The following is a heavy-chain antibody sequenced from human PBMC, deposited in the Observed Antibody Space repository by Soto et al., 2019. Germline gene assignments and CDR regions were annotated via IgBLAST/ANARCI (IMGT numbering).Heavy chain of an antibody. D-gene: IGHD2-21*01. Sequence: EVQVLESGGGLVQPGGSLRLSCAGSGFTFINYAMNWIRQAPGKGLEWVPSISGGGDAAFFADSVRGRFTISRDNSKNTVTLQMNSLGVDDTAVYYCARKILVSTTRPNYWYFDLWGRGTLVTVSS. CDR1: GFTFINYA. CDR3: ARKILVSTTRPNYWYFDL. V-gene: IGHV3-23*01. CDR2: ISGGGDAA. J-gene: IGHJ2*01.